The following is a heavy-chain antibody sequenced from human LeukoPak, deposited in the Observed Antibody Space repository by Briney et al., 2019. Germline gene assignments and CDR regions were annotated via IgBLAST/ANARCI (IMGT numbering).Heavy chain of an antibody. CDR1: GGTFSSYA. V-gene: IGHV1-69*06. CDR3: AKGYGWEASYDYYYMDV. D-gene: IGHD1-26*01. Sequence: SVKVSCKASGGTFSSYAISWVRQAPGQGLEWMGGIIPIFGTANYAQKFQGRVTITADKSTSTAYMELSSLRSVDTAVYYCAKGYGWEASYDYYYMDVWGKGTTVTISS. CDR2: IIPIFGTA. J-gene: IGHJ6*03.